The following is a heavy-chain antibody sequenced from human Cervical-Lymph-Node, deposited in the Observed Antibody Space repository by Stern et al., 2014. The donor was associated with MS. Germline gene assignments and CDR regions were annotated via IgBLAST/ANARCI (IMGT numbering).Heavy chain of an antibody. Sequence: DQLVESGAEVKKPGSSVKVSCRASRGTLRNYSISWVRQAPGQGLEWLGGIIPIFATAIYAQKFQGRVTIIADESTDTAYLELSSLMSEDTAVYYCARGAAYSSSFFDSWGQGTLVTVSS. CDR2: IIPIFATA. CDR1: RGTLRNYS. CDR3: ARGAAYSSSFFDS. J-gene: IGHJ5*01. D-gene: IGHD2-2*01. V-gene: IGHV1-69*01.